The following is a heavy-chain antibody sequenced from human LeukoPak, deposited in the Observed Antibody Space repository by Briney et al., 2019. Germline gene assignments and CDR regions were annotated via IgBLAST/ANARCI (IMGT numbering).Heavy chain of an antibody. CDR3: ARDGSKFRITMVRGVSCNFDY. CDR2: ISYDGSNK. J-gene: IGHJ4*02. Sequence: GRSLRLSCAASGFTFDDYAMHWVRQAPGKGLEWVAVISYDGSNKYYADSVKGRFTISRDNSKNTLYLQMNSLRAEDTAVYYCARDGSKFRITMVRGVSCNFDYWGQGTLVTVSS. V-gene: IGHV3-30-3*01. CDR1: GFTFDDYA. D-gene: IGHD3-10*01.